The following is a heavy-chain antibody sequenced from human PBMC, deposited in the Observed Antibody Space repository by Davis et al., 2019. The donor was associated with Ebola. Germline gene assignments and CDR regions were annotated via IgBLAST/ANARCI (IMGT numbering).Heavy chain of an antibody. D-gene: IGHD4-17*01. CDR2: MRPDSGKT. J-gene: IGHJ6*04. Sequence: AASVKVSCKASGYTFTSYDFNWVRQATGQGLEWMGWMRPDSGKTGYAQKFQGRVTMTRNTSISTVYMELSSLRSEDTAVYYCTRGEVRFYGMDVWGKGTTATVSS. CDR3: TRGEVRFYGMDV. V-gene: IGHV1-8*01. CDR1: GYTFTSYD.